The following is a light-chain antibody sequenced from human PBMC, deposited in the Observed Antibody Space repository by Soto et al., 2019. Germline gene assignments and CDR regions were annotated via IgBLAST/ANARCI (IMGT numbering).Light chain of an antibody. CDR2: GAS. J-gene: IGKJ3*01. V-gene: IGKV3-20*01. Sequence: EIVLTQSPGTLSLSPGERATLSCRASQSVSSNNLAWYQQRPGQAPRVVIYGASTRATGIPERFRGSGSGTDFTLTLSRLEPEDCAGYSCQRYGMDPFTFGRRTKVDTK. CDR3: QRYGMDPFT. CDR1: QSVSSNN.